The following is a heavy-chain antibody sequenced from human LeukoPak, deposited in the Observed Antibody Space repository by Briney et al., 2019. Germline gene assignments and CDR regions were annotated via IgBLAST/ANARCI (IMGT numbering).Heavy chain of an antibody. Sequence: PGGSLRLSCAASGFTFNSYGMRWVRQAPGKGLEYVSAISSNGGSTYYANSVKGRFTISRDNSKNTLYLQMGSLRAEDMAVYYCARAPYDFWSGYSHYYMDVWGKGTTVTVSS. V-gene: IGHV3-64*01. CDR2: ISSNGGST. D-gene: IGHD3-3*01. J-gene: IGHJ6*03. CDR3: ARAPYDFWSGYSHYYMDV. CDR1: GFTFNSYG.